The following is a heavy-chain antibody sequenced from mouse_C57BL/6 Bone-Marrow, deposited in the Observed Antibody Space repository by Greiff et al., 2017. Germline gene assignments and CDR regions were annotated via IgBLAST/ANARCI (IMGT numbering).Heavy chain of an antibody. D-gene: IGHD2-5*01. CDR3: ARAYSNSLGDWYFDV. CDR2: FHPYNDDT. Sequence: QVQLQQSGAELVKPGASVKMSCKASGYTFTTYPIEWMKQNHGKSLEWIGNFHPYNDDTTYNEKFKGKATLTVEKSSSTVYLELSRLTSDDSAVYYCARAYSNSLGDWYFDVWGTGTTVTVSS. CDR1: GYTFTTYP. V-gene: IGHV1-47*01. J-gene: IGHJ1*03.